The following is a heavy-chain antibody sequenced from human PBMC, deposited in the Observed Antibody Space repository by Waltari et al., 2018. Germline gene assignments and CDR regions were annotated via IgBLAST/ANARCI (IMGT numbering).Heavy chain of an antibody. CDR3: ARGRVVQGVIRAFDI. D-gene: IGHD3-10*01. CDR2: INAGNGNT. CDR1: GYTFTSYA. J-gene: IGHJ3*02. Sequence: QVQLVQSGAEVKKPGASVKVSCKASGYTFTSYAMHWVRQAPGQRLEWMGWINAGNGNTKYSQKFQGRVTITRDTSASTAYMELSSLRSEDTAVYYCARGRVVQGVIRAFDIWGQGTMVTVSS. V-gene: IGHV1-3*01.